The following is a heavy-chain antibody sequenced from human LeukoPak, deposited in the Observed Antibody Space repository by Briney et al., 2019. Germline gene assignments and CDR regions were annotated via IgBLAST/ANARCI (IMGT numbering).Heavy chain of an antibody. Sequence: SVNVSCKASGGTFSSYAISWVRQAPGQGLEWMGGIIPIFGTANYAQKFQGRVTITADESTSTAYMELSSLRSEDTAVYYCARVRITMSNWFDPWGQGTLVTVSS. D-gene: IGHD3-22*01. CDR2: IIPIFGTA. J-gene: IGHJ5*02. CDR1: GGTFSSYA. V-gene: IGHV1-69*13. CDR3: ARVRITMSNWFDP.